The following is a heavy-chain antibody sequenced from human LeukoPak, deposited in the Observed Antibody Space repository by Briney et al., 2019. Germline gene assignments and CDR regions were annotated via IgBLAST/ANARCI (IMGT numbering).Heavy chain of an antibody. CDR2: IYYSGST. V-gene: IGHV4-59*08. Sequence: PSETLSLTCTVSGGSISSYYWSWIRQPPGKGLEWIGYIYYSGSTNYNPSLKSRVTISVDTSKNQFSLKLSSVTAADTAVYYCARTYDIVVVPAASGGFDYWGQGTLVTVSS. J-gene: IGHJ4*02. CDR1: GGSISSYY. CDR3: ARTYDIVVVPAASGGFDY. D-gene: IGHD2-2*01.